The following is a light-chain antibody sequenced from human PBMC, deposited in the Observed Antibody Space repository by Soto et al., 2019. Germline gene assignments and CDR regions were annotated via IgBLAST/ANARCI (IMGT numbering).Light chain of an antibody. V-gene: IGKV3-15*01. J-gene: IGKJ1*01. CDR1: QSVSSN. Sequence: EIVMTQSPATLSVSPGERATLSCRASQSVSSNLAWYQQKSGQPPRLLIFGASTRATGIPARFSGSGSGTEFTLTISSLQSEDFAVYYCQQYNNWPLWTFGQGTKVEIK. CDR2: GAS. CDR3: QQYNNWPLWT.